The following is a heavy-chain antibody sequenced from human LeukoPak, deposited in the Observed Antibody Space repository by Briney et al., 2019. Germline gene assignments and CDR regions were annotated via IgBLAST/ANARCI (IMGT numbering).Heavy chain of an antibody. Sequence: TSETLSLTCAVYGGSFSGYYWSWIRQPPGKGLEWIGEINHSGSTNYNPSLKSRVTISVDTSKNQFSLKLSSVTAADTAVHYCARAVVVVPAARYYFDYWGQGTLVTVSS. J-gene: IGHJ4*02. D-gene: IGHD2-2*01. CDR3: ARAVVVVPAARYYFDY. CDR2: INHSGST. V-gene: IGHV4-34*01. CDR1: GGSFSGYY.